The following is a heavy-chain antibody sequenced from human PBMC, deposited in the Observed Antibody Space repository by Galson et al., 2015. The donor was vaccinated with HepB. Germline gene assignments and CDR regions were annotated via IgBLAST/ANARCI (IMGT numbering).Heavy chain of an antibody. Sequence: SLRLSCAASGFTFSNAWMSWVRQAPGKGLEWVGRIKSKTDGGTTDYAAPVKGRFTISRDDSKNTLYLQMNSLKTEDTAVYYCTTGGLRYFDWLFEGDDYWGQGTLVTVSS. CDR3: TTGGLRYFDWLFEGDDY. J-gene: IGHJ4*02. V-gene: IGHV3-15*01. D-gene: IGHD3-9*01. CDR1: GFTFSNAW. CDR2: IKSKTDGGTT.